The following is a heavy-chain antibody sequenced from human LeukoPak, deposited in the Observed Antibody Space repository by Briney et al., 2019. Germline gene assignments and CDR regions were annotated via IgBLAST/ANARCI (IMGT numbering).Heavy chain of an antibody. J-gene: IGHJ4*02. CDR1: GFTFSSYG. CDR2: ISYDGSNK. Sequence: PGGSLRLSCAASGFTFSSYGMHWVRQAPGKGLEWVAVISYDGSNKYYADSVKGRFTISRDNSKNTLYLQMNSLRAEDTAVYYCARDPSPGWELRFNFDYWGQGTLVTVSS. CDR3: ARDPSPGWELRFNFDY. D-gene: IGHD1-26*01. V-gene: IGHV3-30*03.